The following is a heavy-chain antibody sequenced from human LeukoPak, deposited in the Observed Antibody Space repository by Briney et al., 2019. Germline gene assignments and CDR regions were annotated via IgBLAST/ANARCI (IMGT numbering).Heavy chain of an antibody. Sequence: GASVKVSCKASGGTFSSYAISWVRQAPGQGLEWMGWINPNSGGTNYAQKFQGRVTMTRDTSISTAYMELSRLRSDDTAVYYCARDPAFWAMGNNWGQGTLVTVSS. CDR1: GGTFSSYA. J-gene: IGHJ4*02. CDR2: INPNSGGT. CDR3: ARDPAFWAMGNN. D-gene: IGHD3-16*01. V-gene: IGHV1-2*02.